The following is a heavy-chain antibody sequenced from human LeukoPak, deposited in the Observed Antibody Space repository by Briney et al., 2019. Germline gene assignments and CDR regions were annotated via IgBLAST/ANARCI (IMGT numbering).Heavy chain of an antibody. V-gene: IGHV3-7*04. CDR3: ARDPYSRGFGAFDI. J-gene: IGHJ3*02. D-gene: IGHD6-19*01. CDR1: GFAFSSFW. Sequence: GGSLSLSCAASGFAFSSFWMTWVRQTPGKGLEWVANIHQDGSSEVYVDPVKGRFTISRDNDKNSLYLQMNSLTAEDTAVYYCARDPYSRGFGAFDIWGLGTLVTVSS. CDR2: IHQDGSSE.